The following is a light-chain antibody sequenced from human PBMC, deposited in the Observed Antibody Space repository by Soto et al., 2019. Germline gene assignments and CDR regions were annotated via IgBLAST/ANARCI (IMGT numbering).Light chain of an antibody. CDR3: QHYNNWPLT. CDR2: FAS. Sequence: EVVMTQSPATLSVSPGERATLSCRTSQSVSNNLAWYQQKPGQAPRLLIFFASTRAAGIPARFSGSGSETEFTLTISSLQSEDFAVYYCQHYNNWPLTFGGGTKVEIK. J-gene: IGKJ4*01. CDR1: QSVSNN. V-gene: IGKV3-15*01.